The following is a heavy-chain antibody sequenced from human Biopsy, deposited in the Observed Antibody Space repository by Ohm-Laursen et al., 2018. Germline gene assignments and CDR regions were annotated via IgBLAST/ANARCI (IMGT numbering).Heavy chain of an antibody. CDR3: ATEVVPAGIGGHWLDP. V-gene: IGHV3-23*01. CDR2: INGGGDGT. CDR1: GFTVSRNY. J-gene: IGHJ5*02. D-gene: IGHD2-2*01. Sequence: SLRLSCSASGFTVSRNYITWVRQAPGKGLEWVSSINGGGDGTFYADSVKGRFSISRDNSKNTLYLQMKSLRAEDTAVYYCATEVVPAGIGGHWLDPWGQGTLVTVSS.